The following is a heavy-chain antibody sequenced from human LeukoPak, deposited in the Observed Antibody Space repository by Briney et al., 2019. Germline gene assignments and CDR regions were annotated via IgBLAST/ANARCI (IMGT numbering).Heavy chain of an antibody. CDR2: IYHSGST. D-gene: IGHD2-2*01. CDR3: ARDSCSRTSCRRKFDN. CDR1: GDSINSPNYY. J-gene: IGHJ4*02. Sequence: SETLSLTCTVSGDSINSPNYYWGWVRQAPGKGLEWIGSIYHSGSTYYNPSLKSRVTISVETSKIQFSLKLTSVTAADTAVYYCARDSCSRTSCRRKFDNWGQGTLVTASS. V-gene: IGHV4-39*07.